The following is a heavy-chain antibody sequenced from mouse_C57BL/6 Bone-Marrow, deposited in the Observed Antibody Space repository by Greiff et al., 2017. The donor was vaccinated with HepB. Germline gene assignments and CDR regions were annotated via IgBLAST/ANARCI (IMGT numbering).Heavy chain of an antibody. CDR2: IDPANGNT. CDR3: ARSDRDYYDYGEAWFAY. Sequence: EVQLQQSVAELVRPGASVKLSCTASGFNIKNTYMHWVKQRPEQGLEWIGRIDPANGNTKYAPKFQGKATITADTSSNTAYLQLSSLTSEDTAIYYCARSDRDYYDYGEAWFAYWGQGTLVTVSA. J-gene: IGHJ3*01. D-gene: IGHD2-4*01. CDR1: GFNIKNTY. V-gene: IGHV14-3*01.